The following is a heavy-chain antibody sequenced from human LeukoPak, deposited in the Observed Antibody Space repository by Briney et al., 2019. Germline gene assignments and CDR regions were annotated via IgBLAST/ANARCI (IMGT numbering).Heavy chain of an antibody. CDR3: ARVPGGYSFEP. CDR1: GGSISSYY. Sequence: SETLSLTCTVSGGSISSYYWSWIRQPPGKGLEWIGYIYYSGSTNYNPSLKSRVTMSVDTSKNQFSLNLSSVTAADTAVYYCARVPGGYSFEPWGQGTLVTVSS. D-gene: IGHD4-23*01. V-gene: IGHV4-59*01. J-gene: IGHJ5*02. CDR2: IYYSGST.